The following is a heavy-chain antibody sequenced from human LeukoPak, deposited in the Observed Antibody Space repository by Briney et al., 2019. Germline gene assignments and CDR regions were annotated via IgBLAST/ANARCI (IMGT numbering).Heavy chain of an antibody. CDR2: INPNSGGT. CDR1: GYTFTGYY. J-gene: IGHJ6*03. V-gene: IGHV1-2*02. Sequence: ASVKVSCKASGYTFTGYYMHWVRQAPGQGLEWMGWINPNSGGTNYAQKFQGRVTMTRDTSISTAYMELSRLRSDDTAVYYCARIIGSSDYYYYYMDVWGKGTTVTVSS. CDR3: ARIIGSSDYYYYYMDV. D-gene: IGHD2-15*01.